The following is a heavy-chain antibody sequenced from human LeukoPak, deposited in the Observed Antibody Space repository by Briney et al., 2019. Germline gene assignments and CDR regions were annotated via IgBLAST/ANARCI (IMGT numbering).Heavy chain of an antibody. D-gene: IGHD4-23*01. V-gene: IGHV1-69*05. CDR2: IIPIFGTA. CDR1: GGTFSSYA. CDR3: AGLSNYGGNSGDDY. J-gene: IGHJ4*02. Sequence: ASVKVSCKASGGTFSSYAISWVRQAPGQGLEWMGGIIPIFGTANYAQKFQGRVTITTDESTSTAYMELSSLRSEDTAVYYCAGLSNYGGNSGDDYWGQGTLVTVSS.